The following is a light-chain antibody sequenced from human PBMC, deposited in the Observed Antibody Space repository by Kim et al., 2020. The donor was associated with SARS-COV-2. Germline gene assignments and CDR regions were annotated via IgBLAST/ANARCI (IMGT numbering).Light chain of an antibody. CDR2: VNSDGSH. V-gene: IGLV4-69*01. J-gene: IGLJ3*02. CDR3: QTWATGIWV. CDR1: SGHSNYP. Sequence: QLVLTQSPSASASLGSSVKLTCTLSSGHSNYPIAWHQQQPEKGPRFLMKVNSDGSHTKGDGIPDRFSGSSSGAERYLTISSLQSEDEADYYCQTWATGIWVFGGGTQLTVL.